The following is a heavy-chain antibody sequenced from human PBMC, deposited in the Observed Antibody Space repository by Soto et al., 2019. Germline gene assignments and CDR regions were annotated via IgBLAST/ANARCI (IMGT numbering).Heavy chain of an antibody. V-gene: IGHV3-7*03. J-gene: IGHJ4*02. CDR2: IKQDGSEK. CDR1: GFTFSSYW. CDR3: ARRIAAAVQYYFDY. Sequence: QLGGSLRLSCSASGFTFSSYWMSWVRQAPGKGLEWVANIKQDGSEKYYVDSVKGRFTISRDNAKNSLYLQMNSLRAEDTAVYYCARRIAAAVQYYFDYWGQGTLVTVYS. D-gene: IGHD6-13*01.